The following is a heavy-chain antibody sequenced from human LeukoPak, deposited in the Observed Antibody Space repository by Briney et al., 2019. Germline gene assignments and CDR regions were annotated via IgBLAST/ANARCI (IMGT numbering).Heavy chain of an antibody. CDR1: GFTFSSYS. Sequence: GGSLRLSCAASGFTFSSYSMNWVRQAPGKGLEWVSSISSSSYIYYADSVKGRFTISRDNAKNSLYLQMNSLRAEDTAVYYCARDPRGYSGYQLYYFDYWGQGTLVTVSS. CDR2: ISSSSYI. J-gene: IGHJ4*02. CDR3: ARDPRGYSGYQLYYFDY. D-gene: IGHD5-12*01. V-gene: IGHV3-21*01.